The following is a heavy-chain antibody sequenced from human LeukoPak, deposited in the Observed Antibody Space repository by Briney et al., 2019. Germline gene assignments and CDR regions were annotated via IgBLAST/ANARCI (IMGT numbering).Heavy chain of an antibody. V-gene: IGHV4-59*01. CDR1: GDSISSYY. D-gene: IGHD5-18*01. CDR2: FYYSGSA. Sequence: SETLSLTCTVSGDSISSYYWTWIRQPPGKGLEWIGYFYYSGSANYNPSLKSRVTMSVDTSKNQFSLKLSSVTAADAAVYYCARIYGYSYGYFDYWGQGTLVTVSS. CDR3: ARIYGYSYGYFDY. J-gene: IGHJ4*02.